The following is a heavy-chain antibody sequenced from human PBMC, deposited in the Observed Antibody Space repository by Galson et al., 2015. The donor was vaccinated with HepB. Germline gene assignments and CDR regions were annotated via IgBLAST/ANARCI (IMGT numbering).Heavy chain of an antibody. CDR3: ARGGEGFLEWPDFDY. CDR1: GGTFSSYA. CDR2: MNPNSGNT. V-gene: IGHV1-8*02. J-gene: IGHJ4*02. Sequence: SVKVSCKASGGTFSSYAISWARQATGQGLEWMGWMNPNSGNTGYAQKFQGRVTMTRNTSISTAYMELSSLRSEDTAVYYCARGGEGFLEWPDFDYWGQGTLVTVSS. D-gene: IGHD3-3*01.